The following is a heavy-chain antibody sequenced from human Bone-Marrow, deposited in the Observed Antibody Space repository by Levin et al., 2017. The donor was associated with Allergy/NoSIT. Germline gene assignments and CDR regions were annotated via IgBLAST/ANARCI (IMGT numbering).Heavy chain of an antibody. J-gene: IGHJ4*02. CDR1: GFTFSSSD. CDR2: IGTGGDT. Sequence: QAGGSLRLSCAASGFTFSSSDMHWVRQPTGKGLEWVSSIGTGGDTYYLGSVKGRFTISRENAKNSLYLQMNSLRAGDTAVYYCARGGEIGFDYWGQGVLVTVSS. V-gene: IGHV3-13*01. D-gene: IGHD3-16*01. CDR3: ARGGEIGFDY.